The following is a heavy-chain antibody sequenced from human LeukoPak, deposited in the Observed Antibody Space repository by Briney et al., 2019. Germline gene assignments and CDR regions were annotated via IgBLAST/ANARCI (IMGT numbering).Heavy chain of an antibody. CDR3: ASHLERHPYYFDY. CDR1: GYTFSSYA. J-gene: IGHJ4*02. V-gene: IGHV1-69*05. CDR2: IIPIFGTA. D-gene: IGHD1-1*01. Sequence: SVKVSCKASGYTFSSYAISWVRQAPGQGLEWMGGIIPIFGTANYAQKFQGRVTITTDESTSTAYMELSSLRSEDTAVYYCASHLERHPYYFDYWGQGTLVTVSS.